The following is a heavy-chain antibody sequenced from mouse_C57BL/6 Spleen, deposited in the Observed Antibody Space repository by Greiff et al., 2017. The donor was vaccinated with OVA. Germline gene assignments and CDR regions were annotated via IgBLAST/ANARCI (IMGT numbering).Heavy chain of an antibody. V-gene: IGHV1-69*01. D-gene: IGHD1-1*01. CDR3: ARSSNYCGSSRGGYFDY. CDR1: GYTFTSYW. CDR2: IDPSDSYT. J-gene: IGHJ2*01. Sequence: QVQLQQPGAELVMPGASVKLSCKASGYTFTSYWMHWVKQRPGQGLEWIGEIDPSDSYTNYNQKFKGKSTLTVDKSSSTAYMQLSSLTSEDSAVYYCARSSNYCGSSRGGYFDYWGQGTTLTVSS.